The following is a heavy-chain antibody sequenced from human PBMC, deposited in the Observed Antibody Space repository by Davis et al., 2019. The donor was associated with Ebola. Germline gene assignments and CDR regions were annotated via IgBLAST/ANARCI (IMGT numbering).Heavy chain of an antibody. V-gene: IGHV3-74*01. CDR3: AREEVYYGMDV. CDR2: INSDGSST. J-gene: IGHJ6*04. CDR1: GFTFSSYW. Sequence: GESLKISCAASGFTFSSYWMHWVRQAPGKGLVWVSRINSDGSSTSYADSVKGRFTISRDSAKNTLYLQMNSLRAEDTAVYYCAREEVYYGMDVWGKGTTVTVSS.